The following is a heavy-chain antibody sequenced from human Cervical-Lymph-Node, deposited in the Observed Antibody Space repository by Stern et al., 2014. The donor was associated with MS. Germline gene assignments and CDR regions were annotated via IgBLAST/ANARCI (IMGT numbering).Heavy chain of an antibody. CDR1: GFTFSTYS. D-gene: IGHD6-19*01. Sequence: EVHLVESGGGLVQPGGSLRVSCAAAGFTFSTYSMNWVRQAPGKGLEWVSYISSSSRTTYYTDSVKGRFSISRDNAKNSLYLQMNRLRDEDTAVYYCARATPPRSGWYMDVWGQGTKVIVSS. J-gene: IGHJ6*02. CDR2: ISSSSRTT. CDR3: ARATPPRSGWYMDV. V-gene: IGHV3-48*02.